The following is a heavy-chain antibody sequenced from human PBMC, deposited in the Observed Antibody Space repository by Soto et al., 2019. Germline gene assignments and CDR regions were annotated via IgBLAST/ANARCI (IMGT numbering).Heavy chain of an antibody. Sequence: QVHLPESGPGLVKPSETLSLTCTVSGGSISSYYWSWIRQPPGKGLEWIGYIYYSGSTNYNPSLQSRVTISVDTSKNQFSLKLSSVTAADTAVYYCARGRGGWFINQLLNAFDIWGQGTMVTVSS. D-gene: IGHD2-2*01. CDR1: GGSISSYY. CDR3: ARGRGGWFINQLLNAFDI. V-gene: IGHV4-59*01. J-gene: IGHJ3*02. CDR2: IYYSGST.